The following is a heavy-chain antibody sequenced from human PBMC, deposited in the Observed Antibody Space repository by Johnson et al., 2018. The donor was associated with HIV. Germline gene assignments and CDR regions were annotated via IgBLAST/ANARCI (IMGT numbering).Heavy chain of an antibody. CDR3: ARGEQWLVPDSEDAFDI. V-gene: IGHV3-11*04. CDR1: GFTFSDYY. Sequence: HVQLVESGGGLVQPGGSLRLSCAASGFTFSDYYMSWIRQAPGKGLDWVSYISSTGTTIYYADSVKGRFTISRDNAMKSLYLQINSLRAEDTAVYYCARGEQWLVPDSEDAFDIWGQGTMVTVSS. D-gene: IGHD6-19*01. CDR2: ISSTGTTI. J-gene: IGHJ3*02.